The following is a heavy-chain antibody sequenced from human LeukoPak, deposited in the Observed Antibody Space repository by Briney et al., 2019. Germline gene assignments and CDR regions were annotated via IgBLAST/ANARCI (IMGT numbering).Heavy chain of an antibody. V-gene: IGHV4-34*01. Sequence: PSETLSLTCAVYGGSFSGYYWSWIRQPPGKGLEWIGEINHSGSTNYNPSLKSRVTISVDTSKNQFSLKLSSVTAADTAVYYCARGDVVVPLDVWGQGTTVTVSS. J-gene: IGHJ6*02. CDR2: INHSGST. D-gene: IGHD2-2*01. CDR1: GGSFSGYY. CDR3: ARGDVVVPLDV.